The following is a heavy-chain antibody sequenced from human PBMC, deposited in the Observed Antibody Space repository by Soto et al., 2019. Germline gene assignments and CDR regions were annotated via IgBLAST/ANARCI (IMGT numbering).Heavy chain of an antibody. CDR3: ARLYGDYVRVVYFQH. V-gene: IGHV4-31*03. J-gene: IGHJ1*01. CDR1: GGSISSGGYY. D-gene: IGHD4-17*01. Sequence: TSETLSLTCTVSGGSISSGGYYWSWIRQHPGKGLEWIGYIYYSGSTYYNPSLKSRVTISVDTSKNQFSLKLSSVTAADTAVYYCARLYGDYVRVVYFQHWGQGTLVTVSS. CDR2: IYYSGST.